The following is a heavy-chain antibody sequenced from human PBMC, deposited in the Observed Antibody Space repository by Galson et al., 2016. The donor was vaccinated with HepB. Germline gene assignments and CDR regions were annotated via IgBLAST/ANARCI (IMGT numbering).Heavy chain of an antibody. CDR3: AKNIRTAPGRGSDYFDY. J-gene: IGHJ4*02. V-gene: IGHV3-48*01. CDR2: ISTSSSTI. CDR1: GFTFATYS. D-gene: IGHD6-13*01. Sequence: SLRLSCAASGFTFATYSMNWVRQAPGKGLEWVSYISTSSSTIYYADSVKGRFTISRDNSKNTLYRQMNSLRAEHTAVYYCAKNIRTAPGRGSDYFDYWGQGTLVTVSS.